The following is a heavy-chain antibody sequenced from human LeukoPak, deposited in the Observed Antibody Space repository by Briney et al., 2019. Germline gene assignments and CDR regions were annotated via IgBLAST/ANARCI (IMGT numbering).Heavy chain of an antibody. J-gene: IGHJ3*01. D-gene: IGHD5-18*01. V-gene: IGHV4-39*01. CDR1: GGSISSSSYY. Sequence: SETLSLTCTVSGGSISSSSYYWGWIRQPPGKGLEWIGSIYYSGSTYYNPSLKSRVTISADTSKNQFSLRLSSVTAADTAVYYCAGRETAMLFDAFHLWAQGSMVPVSS. CDR3: AGRETAMLFDAFHL. CDR2: IYYSGST.